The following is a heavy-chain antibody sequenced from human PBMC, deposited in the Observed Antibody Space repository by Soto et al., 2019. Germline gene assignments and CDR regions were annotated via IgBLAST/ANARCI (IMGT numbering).Heavy chain of an antibody. CDR3: ARWASGPAHDY. J-gene: IGHJ4*02. D-gene: IGHD2-2*01. CDR1: GGSISSSSYY. Sequence: PSETLSLTCTVSGGSISSSSYYWGWIRQPPGKGLEWIGSIYYSGSTYYNPSLKSRVTISVDTSKNQFSLKLSSVTAADTAVYYCARWASGPAHDYWGQGTLVTVSS. V-gene: IGHV4-39*07. CDR2: IYYSGST.